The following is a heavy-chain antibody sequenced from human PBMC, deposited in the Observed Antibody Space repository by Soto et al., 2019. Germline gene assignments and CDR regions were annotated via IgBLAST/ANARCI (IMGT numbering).Heavy chain of an antibody. Sequence: QVQLVQSGAEVKKPGSSVKVSCKASGGTFSSYAISWVRPAPGQGLEWMGGIIPIFGTANYAQKFQGRVTITADKSTSTAYMELSSLRSEDTAVYYCAIKLRPRNYDFWSGYYPHAYWGQGTLVTVSS. J-gene: IGHJ4*02. CDR1: GGTFSSYA. V-gene: IGHV1-69*06. CDR2: IIPIFGTA. CDR3: AIKLRPRNYDFWSGYYPHAY. D-gene: IGHD3-3*01.